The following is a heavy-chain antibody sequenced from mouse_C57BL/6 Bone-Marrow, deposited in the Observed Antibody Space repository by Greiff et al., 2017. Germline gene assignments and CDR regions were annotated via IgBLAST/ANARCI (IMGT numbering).Heavy chain of an antibody. CDR3: ARDDYDGDYYAMDY. V-gene: IGHV7-1*01. CDR2: SRNKANDYTT. J-gene: IGHJ4*01. CDR1: GFTFSDFY. D-gene: IGHD2-4*01. Sequence: EVHLVESGGGLVQSGRSLRLSCATSGFTFSDFYMEWVRQAPGKGLEWIAASRNKANDYTTEYSASVKGRFIVSRDTSQSILYLQMNALRAEDTAIYYCARDDYDGDYYAMDYWGQGTSVTVSS.